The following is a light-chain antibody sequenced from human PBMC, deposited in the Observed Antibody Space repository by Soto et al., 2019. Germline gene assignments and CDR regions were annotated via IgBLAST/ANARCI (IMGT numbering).Light chain of an antibody. CDR1: QSLRTF. CDR2: DAS. CDR3: QQRSSWPIT. V-gene: IGKV3-11*01. J-gene: IGKJ5*01. Sequence: EIVLTQSPATLSLSPGESVTLSCRASQSLRTFLAWYQQRPGQPPRLLIYDASNRATGIPARFSGSGYGTDFTLTISNLEPEDSAVYYCQQRSSWPITFGQGTRLEIK.